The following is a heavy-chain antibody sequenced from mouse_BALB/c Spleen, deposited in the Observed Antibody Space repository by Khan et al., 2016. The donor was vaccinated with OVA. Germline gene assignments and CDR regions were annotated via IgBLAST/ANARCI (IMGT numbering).Heavy chain of an antibody. Sequence: EVELVESGGGLVKPGGSLKLSCAASGFSFSTYTMSWVRQTPEQRLEWVATISSGSTYTYYPDSVRGRFNISRDTAKNTLYLQLSSLKSEDTAMYDCTRDGNYAHWYFDVWGAGTTVTVSS. D-gene: IGHD2-1*01. CDR2: ISSGSTYT. J-gene: IGHJ1*01. CDR3: TRDGNYAHWYFDV. V-gene: IGHV5-6-4*01. CDR1: GFSFSTYT.